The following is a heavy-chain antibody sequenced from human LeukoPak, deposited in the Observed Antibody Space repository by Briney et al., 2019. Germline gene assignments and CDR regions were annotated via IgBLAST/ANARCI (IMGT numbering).Heavy chain of an antibody. V-gene: IGHV3-48*03. CDR1: GFSFNSFE. D-gene: IGHD6-19*01. CDR3: ARGWYNSGYYCDY. Sequence: GGSLRLSCAASGFSFNSFEMSWVRQAPGKGLEWVSYISSSGSTIYYADSVKGRFTISRDDAKNSLYLQMNSLRAEDTAVYYCARGWYNSGYYCDYWGQGTLVTVSS. CDR2: ISSSGSTI. J-gene: IGHJ4*02.